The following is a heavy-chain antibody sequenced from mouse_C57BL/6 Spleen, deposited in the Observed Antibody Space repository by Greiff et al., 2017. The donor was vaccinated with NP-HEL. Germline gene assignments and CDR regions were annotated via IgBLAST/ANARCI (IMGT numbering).Heavy chain of an antibody. Sequence: VQLQQSGAELVRPGASVKLSCTASGFNIKDDYMHWVKQRPEQGLEWIGWIDPENGDTEYASKFQGKATITADTASNTAYLQLSSLTSEDTAVYYCTTRAYSFAYWGQGTLVTVSA. CDR3: TTRAYSFAY. CDR2: IDPENGDT. V-gene: IGHV14-4*01. J-gene: IGHJ3*01. D-gene: IGHD3-3*01. CDR1: GFNIKDDY.